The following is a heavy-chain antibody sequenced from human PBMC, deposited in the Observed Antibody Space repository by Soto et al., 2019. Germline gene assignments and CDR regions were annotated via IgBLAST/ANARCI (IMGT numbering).Heavy chain of an antibody. CDR1: GFTFSSYA. D-gene: IGHD3-22*01. V-gene: IGHV3-23*01. J-gene: IGHJ4*02. CDR3: AKHSSGYYSFDY. CDR2: ISGSGGST. Sequence: PGGSLRLSCAASGFTFSSYAMSWVRQAPGKGLEWVSAISGSGGSTYYADAVKGRFTISRDNSKNTLYLQMNSLRAEDTAVYYCAKHSSGYYSFDYWGQGTLVTVSS.